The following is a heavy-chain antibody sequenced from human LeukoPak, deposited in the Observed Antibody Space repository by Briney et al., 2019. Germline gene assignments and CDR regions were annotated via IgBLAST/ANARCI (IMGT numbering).Heavy chain of an antibody. J-gene: IGHJ3*02. CDR2: ISAYNGNT. D-gene: IGHD4-17*01. V-gene: IGHV1-18*01. CDR3: ARDLGKMVTTGGGDAFDI. Sequence: ASVKVSCKASGYTFTSLGLSWVRQAPGQGLEWMGWISAYNGNTNYAQKFQGRVSMTTDTSTSTAYMELRSLRSDDTAVYYCARDLGKMVTTGGGDAFDIWGRGTMVTVSS. CDR1: GYTFTSLG.